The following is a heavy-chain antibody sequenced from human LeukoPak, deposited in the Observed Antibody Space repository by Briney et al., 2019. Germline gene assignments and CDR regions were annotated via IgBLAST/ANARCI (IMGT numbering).Heavy chain of an antibody. CDR3: ARDSSLSDYGDYGSLRC. V-gene: IGHV3-30-3*01. Sequence: PGGSLRLSCAASGFTFSRHAMHWVRQAPGQGLEWVAVITDDGTNKYHADSVKGRFTISRDSSKNTVYLQMNSLRAEDTAVYYCARDSSLSDYGDYGSLRCWGQGTLVTVSS. CDR1: GFTFSRHA. D-gene: IGHD4-17*01. J-gene: IGHJ4*02. CDR2: ITDDGTNK.